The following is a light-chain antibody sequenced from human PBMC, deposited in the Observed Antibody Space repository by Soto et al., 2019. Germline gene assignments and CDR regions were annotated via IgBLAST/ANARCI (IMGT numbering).Light chain of an antibody. V-gene: IGKV1-5*03. CDR3: QQYESFPRT. CDR1: QSINNW. Sequence: DIQMTQSPYTLSASVGDRVTITCRASQSINNWLAWYQQKPGKAPKLFIFKASTLESGVPSRFSGSGSGTEFTLSISSLQPDDFATYFCQQYESFPRTFGQGTKVDIK. CDR2: KAS. J-gene: IGKJ1*01.